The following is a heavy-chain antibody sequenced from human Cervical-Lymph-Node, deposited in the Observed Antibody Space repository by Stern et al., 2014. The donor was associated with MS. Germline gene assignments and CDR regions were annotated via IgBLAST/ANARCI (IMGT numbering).Heavy chain of an antibody. CDR3: ARSSSPSPYYYYGMDV. D-gene: IGHD6-13*01. Sequence: VQLVESGGGVVQPGRSLRLSCAASGFTFSSYGMHWVRQAPGKGLAWVAVIWYDGSNKYYADSVKGRFTLTRDNSNNTLYLQMNSLRAEDTAVYYCARSSSPSPYYYYGMDVWGQGTTVTVSS. J-gene: IGHJ6*02. CDR1: GFTFSSYG. V-gene: IGHV3-33*01. CDR2: IWYDGSNK.